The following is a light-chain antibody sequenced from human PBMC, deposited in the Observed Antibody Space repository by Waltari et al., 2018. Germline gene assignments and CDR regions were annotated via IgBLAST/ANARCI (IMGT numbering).Light chain of an antibody. CDR1: SSYVGGSNY. Sequence: QSALTQPASVSGSPGQSITISCTGTSSYVGGSNYVSWYQQHPGKAPKLMIYDVSKRPSGVSNRFSGSKSCDTASLTISGLQAEDEADYYCSSYTSSSSWVFGGGTKLTVL. CDR2: DVS. J-gene: IGLJ3*02. V-gene: IGLV2-14*01. CDR3: SSYTSSSSWV.